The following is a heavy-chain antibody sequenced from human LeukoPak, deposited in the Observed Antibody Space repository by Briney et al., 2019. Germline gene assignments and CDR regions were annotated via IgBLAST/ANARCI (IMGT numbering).Heavy chain of an antibody. D-gene: IGHD2-21*02. J-gene: IGHJ3*02. Sequence: WESLQISRKGSGYSFTNYWIGWVRQLPGKGLEWMGIIYPGDSDTRYSPSFQGQVTISADKSISTAYLQWRSLKASDTAMYYCASGAYCGGDCYSGAFDIWGQGTMVTVSS. V-gene: IGHV5-51*01. CDR1: GYSFTNYW. CDR2: IYPGDSDT. CDR3: ASGAYCGGDCYSGAFDI.